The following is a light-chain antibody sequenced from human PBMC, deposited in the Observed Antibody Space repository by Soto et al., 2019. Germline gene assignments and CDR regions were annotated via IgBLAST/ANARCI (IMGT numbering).Light chain of an antibody. J-gene: IGKJ3*01. CDR2: DAS. V-gene: IGKV1-5*01. CDR3: QQYDNLPAT. Sequence: DIQMTQSPSTLFSSVGDRVTITCRASQSISSWLAWYQQKPGKAPKLLIYDASSLESGVPSRFSGSGSGTDFTFTISSLQPEDIATYYCQQYDNLPATFGPGTKVHIK. CDR1: QSISSW.